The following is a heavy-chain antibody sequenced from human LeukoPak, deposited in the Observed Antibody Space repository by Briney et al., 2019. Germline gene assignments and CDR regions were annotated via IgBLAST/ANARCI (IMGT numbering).Heavy chain of an antibody. CDR2: IHYSAST. V-gene: IGHV4-39*01. CDR1: GGSHSSSSYY. Sequence: KPSETLFLTRTVSGGSHSSSSYYWGWIPPPPGEGLEWIGSIHYSASTYYNPSLKSRVTISVDTSKNQFSLNLKSVTAADTAVYYCARPNNPNSSGWYVKFWGQGTLVTVSA. D-gene: IGHD6-19*01. CDR3: ARPNNPNSSGWYVKF. J-gene: IGHJ4*02.